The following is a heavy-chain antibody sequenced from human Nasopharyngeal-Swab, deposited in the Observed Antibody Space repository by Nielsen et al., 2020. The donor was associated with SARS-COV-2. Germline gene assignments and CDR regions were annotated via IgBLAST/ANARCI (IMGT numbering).Heavy chain of an antibody. CDR2: ISYDGSNK. V-gene: IGHV3-30-3*01. CDR3: ARAFGGGYYYGMDV. J-gene: IGHJ6*02. Sequence: GGSLRLSCAASGFTFSSYAMHWVRQAPGKGLEWVAVISYDGSNKYYADSVKGRFTISRDNSKNTLYLQMNSLRAEDTAVYYCARAFGGGYYYGMDVWGQGTTATVSS. CDR1: GFTFSSYA. D-gene: IGHD3-10*01.